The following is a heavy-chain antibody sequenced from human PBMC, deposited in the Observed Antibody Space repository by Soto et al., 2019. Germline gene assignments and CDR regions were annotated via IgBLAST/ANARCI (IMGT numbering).Heavy chain of an antibody. V-gene: IGHV3-7*01. CDR1: GFTFSNSW. CDR2: IKQDGSER. Sequence: PGGSLRLSCSASGFTFSNSWMSWVRQAPWKVLEWLATIKQDGSERYYVDSVKCRFTISRDNAKNSLYLQMDSLGAEDTAVYYCARNFCRRTSCNLPNLFDLWGPGTQVTVSS. D-gene: IGHD2-2*01. J-gene: IGHJ5*02. CDR3: ARNFCRRTSCNLPNLFDL.